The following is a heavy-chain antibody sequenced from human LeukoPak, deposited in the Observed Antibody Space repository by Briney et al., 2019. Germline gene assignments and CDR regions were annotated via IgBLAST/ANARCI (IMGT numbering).Heavy chain of an antibody. J-gene: IGHJ3*02. V-gene: IGHV3-73*01. Sequence: GGSLRLSCAASGFTFSGSAMHWVRQASGKGLEWVGRIRSKANSYATAYAASVKGRFTISRDDSKNTAYLQMNSLKTEDTAVYYCTRPRGSGWYDDEDDDALDIWGQGTMVTVSS. D-gene: IGHD6-19*01. CDR1: GFTFSGSA. CDR3: TRPRGSGWYDDEDDDALDI. CDR2: IRSKANSYAT.